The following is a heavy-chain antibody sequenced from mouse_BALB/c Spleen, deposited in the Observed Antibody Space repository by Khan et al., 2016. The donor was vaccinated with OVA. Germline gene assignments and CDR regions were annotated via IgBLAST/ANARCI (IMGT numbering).Heavy chain of an antibody. D-gene: IGHD2-14*01. CDR3: ARAYYRYDGYYAMDY. Sequence: VKLLESGPGLVAPSQSLSITCTVSGFSLSRYNIYWVRQPPGKGLEWLGMIWGGGGTDYNSTLKSRLSISKDNSKSQVFLKMNSLQTDDTAMYYCARAYYRYDGYYAMDYWGQGTSVTVSS. J-gene: IGHJ4*01. CDR2: IWGGGGT. CDR1: GFSLSRYN. V-gene: IGHV2-6-4*01.